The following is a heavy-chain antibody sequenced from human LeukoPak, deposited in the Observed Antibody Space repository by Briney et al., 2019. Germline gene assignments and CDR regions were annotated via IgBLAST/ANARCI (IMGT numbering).Heavy chain of an antibody. V-gene: IGHV3-33*01. CDR2: IWYDGSTK. CDR3: ARVSDYSNYFDF. D-gene: IGHD4-11*01. J-gene: IGHJ4*02. Sequence: GRSLRLSCAASGFTFRPYGMHWVREAPGKGLEWVSIIWYDGSTKYYAESVKGRFTISRDNSKNMLYLQMNSVRAEDTAVYYCARVSDYSNYFDFWGQGTLVTVSS. CDR1: GFTFRPYG.